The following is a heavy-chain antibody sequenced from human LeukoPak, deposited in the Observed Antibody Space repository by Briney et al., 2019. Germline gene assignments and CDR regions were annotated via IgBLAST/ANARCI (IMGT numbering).Heavy chain of an antibody. CDR1: GFTFSDYY. D-gene: IGHD3-22*01. Sequence: GRSLRLSRAASGFTFSDYYMSWIRQAPGRGLEWVSAVSGSGGSTYYTDSVKGRFTISRDNSKNTLYLQMNSLRAEDTAVYYCAKDQRRITRIVATLRPANGFDYWGQGTLVTVSS. CDR2: VSGSGGST. V-gene: IGHV3-23*01. J-gene: IGHJ4*02. CDR3: AKDQRRITRIVATLRPANGFDY.